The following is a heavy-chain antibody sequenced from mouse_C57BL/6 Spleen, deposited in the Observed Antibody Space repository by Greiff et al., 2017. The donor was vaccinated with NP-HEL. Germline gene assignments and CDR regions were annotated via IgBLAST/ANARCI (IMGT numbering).Heavy chain of an antibody. D-gene: IGHD2-4*01. J-gene: IGHJ2*01. Sequence: EVKLMESGGGLVKPGGSLKLSCAASRFTFSDYGMHWVRQAPEKGLEWVAYISSGSSTIYYADTVKGRFTISRDNAKNTLFLQMTSLRSEDTAMYYCARTGLRALFDYWGQGTTLTVSS. CDR3: ARTGLRALFDY. V-gene: IGHV5-17*01. CDR1: RFTFSDYG. CDR2: ISSGSSTI.